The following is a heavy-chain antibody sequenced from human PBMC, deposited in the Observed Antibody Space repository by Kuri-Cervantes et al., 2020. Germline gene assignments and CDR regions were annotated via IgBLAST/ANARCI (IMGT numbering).Heavy chain of an antibody. CDR3: ARGRYSSSLAHAEFFHD. D-gene: IGHD6-13*01. Sequence: SSVASGFIFNDYNINWVRQAPGRGLEWVSFITSSGVTIYYAESLKGRVTISRDNAKNSVYVQMNSLSVEDTAIYYCARGRYSSSLAHAEFFHDWGQGTLVTVSS. CDR2: ITSSGVTI. CDR1: GFIFNDYN. V-gene: IGHV3-48*01. J-gene: IGHJ1*01.